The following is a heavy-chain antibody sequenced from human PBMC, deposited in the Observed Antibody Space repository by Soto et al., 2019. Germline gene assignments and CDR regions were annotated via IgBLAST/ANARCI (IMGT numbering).Heavy chain of an antibody. CDR3: ARYCSGGSCYPDEFYYYYGMDV. J-gene: IGHJ6*02. D-gene: IGHD2-15*01. CDR1: GGSISSGGYY. V-gene: IGHV4-31*03. CDR2: NYYSGST. Sequence: SETLSLTCTVSGGSISSGGYYWSWIRQHPGKGLEWIGYNYYSGSTYYNPSLKSRVTISVDTSKNQFSLKLSSVTAADTAVYYCARYCSGGSCYPDEFYYYYGMDVWGQGTTVTVSS.